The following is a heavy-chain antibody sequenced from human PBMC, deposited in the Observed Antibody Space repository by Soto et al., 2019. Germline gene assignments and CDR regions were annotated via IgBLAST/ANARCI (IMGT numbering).Heavy chain of an antibody. V-gene: IGHV4-30-4*01. CDR2: IYYSGST. Sequence: PSETLSLTCTVSGGSISSGDYYWSWIRQPPGKGLEWTGYIYYSGSTYYNPSLKSRVTISVDTSKNQFSWKLSSVTAADTAVYYCARSDPNGGLWFGDWGQGTLVTVSS. D-gene: IGHD3-10*01. J-gene: IGHJ4*02. CDR3: ARSDPNGGLWFGD. CDR1: GGSISSGDYY.